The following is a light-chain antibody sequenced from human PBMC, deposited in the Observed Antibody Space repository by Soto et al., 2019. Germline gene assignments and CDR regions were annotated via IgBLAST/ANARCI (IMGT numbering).Light chain of an antibody. CDR3: QQRSNWPPLFT. V-gene: IGKV3-11*01. Sequence: EIVLTQSPATLSLSPGEGATLSCRAIQSVSSYLAWYQQKPGQAPRLLIYGASNRATGIPARFSGSGSGTDFTLTISSLAPEDFAVYYCQQRSNWPPLFTFGPGTKVDIK. CDR1: QSVSSY. J-gene: IGKJ3*01. CDR2: GAS.